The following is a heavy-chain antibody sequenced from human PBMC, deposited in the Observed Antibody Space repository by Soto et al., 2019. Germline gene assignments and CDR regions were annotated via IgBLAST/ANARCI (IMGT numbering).Heavy chain of an antibody. CDR3: ARGVGLVVPAASDY. J-gene: IGHJ4*02. V-gene: IGHV4-39*01. Sequence: QLQLQESGPGLVKPSETLSLTCTVSGGSISSSSYYWGWIRQPPGKGLEWIGSIYYSGSTYYNPSLKSRVTISVDTSKNQFSLKLSSVTAADTAVYYCARGVGLVVPAASDYWGQGTLVTVSS. D-gene: IGHD2-2*01. CDR2: IYYSGST. CDR1: GGSISSSSYY.